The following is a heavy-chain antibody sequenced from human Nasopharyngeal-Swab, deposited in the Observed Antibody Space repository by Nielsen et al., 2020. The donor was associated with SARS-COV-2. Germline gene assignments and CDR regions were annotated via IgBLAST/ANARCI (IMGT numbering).Heavy chain of an antibody. Sequence: GEALKISCAASGFTFSSYSMNWVRQAPGKGLEWVSSISSSGSYIYYADSVKGRFTISRDNAKNSLYLQMNSLRAEDTAVYYCAKGGNSVYWGQGTLVTVSS. CDR1: GFTFSSYS. J-gene: IGHJ4*02. CDR2: ISSSGSYI. V-gene: IGHV3-21*01. CDR3: AKGGNSVY. D-gene: IGHD4-23*01.